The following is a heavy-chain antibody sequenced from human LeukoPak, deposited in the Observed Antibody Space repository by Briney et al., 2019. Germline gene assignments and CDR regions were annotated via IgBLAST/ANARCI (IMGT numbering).Heavy chain of an antibody. J-gene: IGHJ3*02. CDR1: GFTFDNSG. V-gene: IGHV3-21*01. CDR3: AKDLRLTHPYNERGSSWYSDAFDI. CDR2: ISSSSSYI. Sequence: PGGSLRLSCEASGFTFDNSGMSWVRQVPGKGLEWVSSISSSSSYIYYADSVKGRFTISRDNSKNTLYLQMNSLRAEDTAVYYCAKDLRLTHPYNERGSSWYSDAFDIWGQGTMVTVSS. D-gene: IGHD6-13*01.